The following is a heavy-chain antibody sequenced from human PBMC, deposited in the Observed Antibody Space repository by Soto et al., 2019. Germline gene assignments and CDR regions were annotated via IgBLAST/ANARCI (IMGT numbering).Heavy chain of an antibody. J-gene: IGHJ3*02. Sequence: ASVKVSCKASGYTFTGYYMHWVRQAPGQGLEWMGWINPNSGGTNYAQKFQGWVTMTRDTSISTAYMELSRLRSDDTAVYYCARLYSSGYLDAFDSWGQGTMVTVSS. V-gene: IGHV1-2*04. CDR2: INPNSGGT. D-gene: IGHD3-22*01. CDR1: GYTFTGYY. CDR3: ARLYSSGYLDAFDS.